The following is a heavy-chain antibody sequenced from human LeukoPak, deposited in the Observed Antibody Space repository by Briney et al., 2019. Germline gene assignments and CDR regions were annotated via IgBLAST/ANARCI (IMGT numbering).Heavy chain of an antibody. D-gene: IGHD6-6*01. CDR1: GFTVSSNY. V-gene: IGHV3-53*01. CDR3: AKSYSSSFWTFDY. Sequence: GGSLRLSCAASGFTVSSNYMSWVRQAPGKGLEWVSVIYSGGSTYYADSVKGRFTTSRDNSKNTVYLQMNSLRAEDTAVYYCAKSYSSSFWTFDYWGQGTLVTASS. CDR2: IYSGGST. J-gene: IGHJ4*02.